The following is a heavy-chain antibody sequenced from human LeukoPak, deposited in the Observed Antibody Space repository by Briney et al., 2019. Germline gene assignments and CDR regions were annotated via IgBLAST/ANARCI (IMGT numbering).Heavy chain of an antibody. J-gene: IGHJ3*02. CDR2: ITGSGGST. D-gene: IGHD3-3*01. CDR3: AKASRDYDFWSGYDAFDI. Sequence: GGSLRLSCAASGFTFSSYAMSWVRQAPGKGLEWVSTITGSGGSTYYADSVKGRFTISRDNSKNTLYLQMNSLRAEDTAVYYCAKASRDYDFWSGYDAFDIWGQGTMVTVSS. CDR1: GFTFSSYA. V-gene: IGHV3-23*01.